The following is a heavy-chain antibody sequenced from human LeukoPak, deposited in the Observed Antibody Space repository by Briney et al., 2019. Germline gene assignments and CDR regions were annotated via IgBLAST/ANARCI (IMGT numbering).Heavy chain of an antibody. CDR1: GYTFTSYA. Sequence: ASVKVSCKASGYTFTSYAMHWVRQAPGQRLEWMGWTNAGNGNTKYSQKFQGRVTITRDTSASTAYMELSSLRSEDTAVYYCAREQQLNWFDPWGQGTLVTVSS. J-gene: IGHJ5*02. CDR2: TNAGNGNT. V-gene: IGHV1-3*01. D-gene: IGHD6-13*01. CDR3: AREQQLNWFDP.